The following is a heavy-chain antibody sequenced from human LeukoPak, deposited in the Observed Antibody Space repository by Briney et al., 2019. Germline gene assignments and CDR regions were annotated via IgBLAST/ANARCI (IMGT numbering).Heavy chain of an antibody. CDR2: IYYSGST. V-gene: IGHV4-39*01. Sequence: PSETLSLTCTVSGGSISSSSYYWGWIRRPPGRGLEWIGSIYYSGSTYYNPSLKSRVTISVDTSKNQFSLKLSSVTAADTAAYYCARLGVTAAGPQDYWGQGTLVTVSS. J-gene: IGHJ4*02. CDR3: ARLGVTAAGPQDY. D-gene: IGHD2-21*02. CDR1: GGSISSSSYY.